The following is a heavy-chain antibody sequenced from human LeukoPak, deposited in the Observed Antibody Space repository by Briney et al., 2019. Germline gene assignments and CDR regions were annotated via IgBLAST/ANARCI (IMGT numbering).Heavy chain of an antibody. D-gene: IGHD2-2*03. CDR2: IYSGGST. Sequence: GGSLRLSCAASGFTVSSNYMSWVRQAPGKGLEWVSVIYSGGSTYYADSVKGRFTISRDSSKNTLYLQMNSLRAEDTAVYYCARVDIVMYGFDYWGQGTLVTVSS. J-gene: IGHJ4*02. CDR3: ARVDIVMYGFDY. V-gene: IGHV3-53*01. CDR1: GFTVSSNY.